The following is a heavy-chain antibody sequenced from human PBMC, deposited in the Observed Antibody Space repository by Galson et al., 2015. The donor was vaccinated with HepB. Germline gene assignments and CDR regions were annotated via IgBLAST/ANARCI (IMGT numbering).Heavy chain of an antibody. V-gene: IGHV3-21*01. CDR1: GFTFSSYS. CDR3: ARGALYYDILTGYSDY. Sequence: SLRLSCAASGFTFSSYSMNWVRQAPGKGLEWVSSISSSSSYIYYADSVKGRFTISRDNAKNSLYLQMNSLRAEDTAVYYCARGALYYDILTGYSDYWGQGTLVTVSS. D-gene: IGHD3-9*01. J-gene: IGHJ4*02. CDR2: ISSSSSYI.